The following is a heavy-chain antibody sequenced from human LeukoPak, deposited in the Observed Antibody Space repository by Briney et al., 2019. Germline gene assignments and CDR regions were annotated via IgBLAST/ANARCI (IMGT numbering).Heavy chain of an antibody. CDR1: GFTFSSYW. Sequence: PGGSLRLSCAASGFTFSSYWMSWVRQAPEKGLEWVANIKQDGSEKYYVDSVKGRFTISRDNAKNSLYLQMNSLRAEDTAVYYCARGLYYDFWSGYMNYYYYYYMDVWGKGTTVTVSS. D-gene: IGHD3-3*01. J-gene: IGHJ6*03. V-gene: IGHV3-7*01. CDR2: IKQDGSEK. CDR3: ARGLYYDFWSGYMNYYYYYYMDV.